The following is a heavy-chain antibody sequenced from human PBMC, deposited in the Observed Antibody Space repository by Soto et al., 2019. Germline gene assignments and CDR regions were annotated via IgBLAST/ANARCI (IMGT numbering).Heavy chain of an antibody. CDR2: IDEYVSTI. CDR1: GFTFSSYW. D-gene: IGHD3-16*01. CDR3: TRDIGGRGAF. Sequence: EVQLVESGGGLVQPGGSLRLSCAASGFTFSSYWMHWVRQVPGKGLVWVSRIDEYVSTINYADSVKGRFTISRDNAKNTLYLEMNSLRAEDTALYSCTRDIGGRGAFWGQGTLVTVSS. J-gene: IGHJ4*02. V-gene: IGHV3-74*01.